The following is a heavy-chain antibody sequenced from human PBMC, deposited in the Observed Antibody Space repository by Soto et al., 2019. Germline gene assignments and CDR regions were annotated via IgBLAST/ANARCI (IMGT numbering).Heavy chain of an antibody. Sequence: QLQLQESGPGLVKPSETLSLTCTVSGGSISSSSYYWGWIRQPPGKGLEWIGSIYYSGSTYYNPSLKSRVTISVDTSKNQFSLKLSSVTAADTAVYYCASQGGIYGSGSYYWFDPWGQGTLVTVSS. J-gene: IGHJ5*02. CDR1: GGSISSSSYY. CDR2: IYYSGST. CDR3: ASQGGIYGSGSYYWFDP. D-gene: IGHD3-10*01. V-gene: IGHV4-39*01.